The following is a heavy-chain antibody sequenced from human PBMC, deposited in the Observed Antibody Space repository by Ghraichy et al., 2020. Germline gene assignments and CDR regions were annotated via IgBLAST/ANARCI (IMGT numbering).Heavy chain of an antibody. V-gene: IGHV3-21*01. Sequence: GGSLRLSCAASGFTFSSYTMTWVRQAPGKGLEWVSVISSSSNYMYYADSVKGRFTISRDNAKNSLSLQMDSLRAEDTAVYYCAREVGSGSYTRGMDVWGHETTVTVSS. CDR2: ISSSSNYM. J-gene: IGHJ6*02. CDR3: AREVGSGSYTRGMDV. D-gene: IGHD3-10*01. CDR1: GFTFSSYT.